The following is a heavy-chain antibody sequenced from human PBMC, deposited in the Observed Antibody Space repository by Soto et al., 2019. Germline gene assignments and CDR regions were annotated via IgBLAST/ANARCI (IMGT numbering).Heavy chain of an antibody. CDR1: GYTFTSHD. Sequence: QVQLVQSGAEVKKSGASVKVSCKASGYTFTSHDINWVRQATGQGLEWMGWMNPNSGNTGYAQKFQGRVTMTRNTSISTAYMELSSLTSEDTGVYYCARWAYGYYARFDYWGQGTLVTVST. V-gene: IGHV1-8*01. J-gene: IGHJ4*02. CDR3: ARWAYGYYARFDY. CDR2: MNPNSGNT. D-gene: IGHD4-17*01.